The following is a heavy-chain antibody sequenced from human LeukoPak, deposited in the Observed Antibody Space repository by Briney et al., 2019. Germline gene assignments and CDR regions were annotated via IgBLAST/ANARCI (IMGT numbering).Heavy chain of an antibody. CDR2: IYHSGST. CDR1: GGSISSGGYS. D-gene: IGHD3-9*01. V-gene: IGHV4-30-2*01. CDR3: ARGNDILTGYHPPVGGMDV. J-gene: IGHJ6*02. Sequence: KSSETLSPTCAVSGGSISSGGYSWSWIRQPPGKGLEWIGYIYHSGSTYYNPSLKSRVTISVDRSKNQFSLKLSSVTAADTAVYYCARGNDILTGYHPPVGGMDVWGQGTTVTVSS.